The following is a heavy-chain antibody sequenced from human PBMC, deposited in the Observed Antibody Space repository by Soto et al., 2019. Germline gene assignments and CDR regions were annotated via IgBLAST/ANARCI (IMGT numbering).Heavy chain of an antibody. CDR1: GGSISSSSYY. V-gene: IGHV4-39*01. CDR2: IYYSGST. Sequence: PSETLSLTCTVSGGSISSSSYYWGWIRQPPGKGLEWIGSIYYSGSTYYNPSLKSRVTISVDTSKNQFSLKLSSVTAADTAVYYCARYEGDYYDSSGYLFDPWGQGTLVTV. J-gene: IGHJ5*02. CDR3: ARYEGDYYDSSGYLFDP. D-gene: IGHD3-22*01.